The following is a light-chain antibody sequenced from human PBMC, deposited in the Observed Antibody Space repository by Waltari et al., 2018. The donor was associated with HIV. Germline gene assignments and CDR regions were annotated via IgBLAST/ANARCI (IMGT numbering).Light chain of an antibody. Sequence: EIVMTQSPATLSVSPGERATLSCRASQGVNSNLAWYQQKPGQAPRLLIYGASTRATGIPARFSGSGSGTEFTLTITSLQSEDFAVYYCQQYNKWPRTFGRGTKVEI. CDR3: QQYNKWPRT. V-gene: IGKV3-15*01. CDR1: QGVNSN. CDR2: GAS. J-gene: IGKJ4*02.